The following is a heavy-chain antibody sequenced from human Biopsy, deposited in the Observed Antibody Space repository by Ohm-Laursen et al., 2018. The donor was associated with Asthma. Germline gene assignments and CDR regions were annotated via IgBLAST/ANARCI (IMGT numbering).Heavy chain of an antibody. CDR3: ARRWRSYDSSNYYLDQ. CDR1: GGSISVSNW. V-gene: IGHV4-4*02. D-gene: IGHD3-22*01. J-gene: IGHJ4*02. CDR2: IYHLGNT. Sequence: SETLSLTCDASGGSISVSNWWSWVRQPPGRGLEWIGQIYHLGNTNYNPSLKSRVTMSVDNSKNQFSLKLTSVTAADTAVYFCARRWRSYDSSNYYLDQWGQGTLVTVSS.